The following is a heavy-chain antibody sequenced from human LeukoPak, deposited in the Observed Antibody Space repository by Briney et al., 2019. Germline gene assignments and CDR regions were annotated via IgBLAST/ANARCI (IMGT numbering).Heavy chain of an antibody. Sequence: TGGSLRLSCAASGFTFSSYEMNWVRQAPGKGLEWVANIKEDGSEKYYVDSVKGRFTISRDNAKNSLYLQMNSLRAEDTAVYYCARGGSSSGRFAYWGQGTLVTVSS. D-gene: IGHD6-6*01. CDR1: GFTFSSYE. CDR3: ARGGSSSGRFAY. V-gene: IGHV3-7*01. J-gene: IGHJ4*02. CDR2: IKEDGSEK.